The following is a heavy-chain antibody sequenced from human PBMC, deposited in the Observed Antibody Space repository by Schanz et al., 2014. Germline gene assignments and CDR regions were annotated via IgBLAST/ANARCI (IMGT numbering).Heavy chain of an antibody. J-gene: IGHJ4*02. V-gene: IGHV3-23*01. CDR1: GFTFSTYA. CDR2: INTGGDST. Sequence: EVKLLESGGTLVRPGGSLRLSCAASGFTFSTYAMAWVRQAPGKGLEWVTSINTGGDSTYYADSVKGRFTISRDNSKNTLYLQMNSLRAEDTAVYFCAKIERSEDWRQGTLVTVSP. D-gene: IGHD1-1*01. CDR3: AKIERSED.